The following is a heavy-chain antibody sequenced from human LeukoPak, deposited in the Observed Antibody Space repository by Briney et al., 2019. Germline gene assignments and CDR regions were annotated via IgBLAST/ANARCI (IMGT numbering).Heavy chain of an antibody. J-gene: IGHJ3*02. CDR2: INPSGGST. V-gene: IGHV1-46*01. CDR3: ARESYDSSGYWVAFDI. CDR1: GYTFTSYY. D-gene: IGHD3-22*01. Sequence: ASVKVSCKASGYTFTSYYMHWVRQAPGQGLEWMGIINPSGGSTSYAQKFQGRVTMTRDTSTSTVYMELSSPRSEDTAVYYCARESYDSSGYWVAFDIWGQGTMVTVSS.